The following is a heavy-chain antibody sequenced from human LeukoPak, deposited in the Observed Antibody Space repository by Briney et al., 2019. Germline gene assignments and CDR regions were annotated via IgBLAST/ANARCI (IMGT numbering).Heavy chain of an antibody. CDR2: IIPILGIA. Sequence: VKVSCKASGGTFSSYAISWVRQAPGQGLEWMGRIIPILGIANYAQKFQGRVTITADKSTSTAYMELSSLRSEDTAVYYCARGLSGWSFYFGYWGQGTLVTVSS. CDR1: GGTFSSYA. J-gene: IGHJ4*02. V-gene: IGHV1-69*04. CDR3: ARGLSGWSFYFGY. D-gene: IGHD6-19*01.